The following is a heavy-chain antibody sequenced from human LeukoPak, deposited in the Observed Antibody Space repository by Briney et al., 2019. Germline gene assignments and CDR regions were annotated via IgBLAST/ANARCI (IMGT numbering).Heavy chain of an antibody. CDR2: ISGSGGST. CDR3: AKGRLDY. CDR1: GVIFSSFA. V-gene: IGHV3-23*01. Sequence: GGSLRLSCEVSGVIFSSFAMNWVRQAPGKGLEWVSAISGSGGSTYYADSVKGRFTISRDNSKNTLYLQMNSLRAEDTAVYYCAKGRLDYWGQGTLVTVSS. J-gene: IGHJ4*02.